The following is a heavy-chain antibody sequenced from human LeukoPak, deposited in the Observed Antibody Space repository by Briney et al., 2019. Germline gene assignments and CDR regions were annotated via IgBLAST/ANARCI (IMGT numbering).Heavy chain of an antibody. CDR3: ARAVPSGSGTFDY. CDR2: VYTTGTT. CDR1: GGSINSGSFY. Sequence: PSETLSLTCTVSGGSINSGSFYWNWIRQSAGKGLEWIGHVYTTGTTNCNPSLRSRVTISLDTSKNQFSLKLSSVTAADTAVYYCARAVPSGSGTFDYWGQGTLVTVSS. J-gene: IGHJ4*02. D-gene: IGHD6-25*01. V-gene: IGHV4-61*09.